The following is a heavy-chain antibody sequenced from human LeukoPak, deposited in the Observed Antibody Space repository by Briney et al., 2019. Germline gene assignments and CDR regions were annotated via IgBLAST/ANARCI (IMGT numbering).Heavy chain of an antibody. CDR2: ISGSGGST. CDR3: AKTGRVAVAGRGGDYLDY. CDR1: GFTVSSNY. D-gene: IGHD6-19*01. V-gene: IGHV3-23*01. J-gene: IGHJ4*02. Sequence: GGSLRLSCAASGFTVSSNYMSWVRQAPGKGLEWVSAISGSGGSTYYADSVKGRFTISRDNSKNTLYLQMNSLRAEDTAVYYCAKTGRVAVAGRGGDYLDYWGQGTLVTVSS.